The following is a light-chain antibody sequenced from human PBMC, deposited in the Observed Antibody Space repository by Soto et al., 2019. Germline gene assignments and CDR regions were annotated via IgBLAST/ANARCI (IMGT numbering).Light chain of an antibody. V-gene: IGKV3-20*01. Sequence: EIVLTQSPGTLSLSPGERATLPCRASQSVSSSYLAWYQQKPGQAPRLLIYGASSRATGIPDRFSGSGSGTDFTLTISRLEPEDFAVYYCQQYGSSPQYTFGQGTKLEIK. CDR1: QSVSSSY. J-gene: IGKJ2*01. CDR3: QQYGSSPQYT. CDR2: GAS.